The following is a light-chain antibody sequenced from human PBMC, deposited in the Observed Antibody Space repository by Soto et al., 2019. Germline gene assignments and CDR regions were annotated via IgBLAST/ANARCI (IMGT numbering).Light chain of an antibody. J-gene: IGLJ3*02. CDR1: STDPATYDL. Sequence: QSVLTQPASVSGSPGQSITISCTGTSTDPATYDLVSWYQQHPGKAPQLIIYEVAKRPSGVSARFSGSQSGDTASLTISGLQAADEADYYCCSYAGSQTWVFGGGTKLTVL. V-gene: IGLV2-23*02. CDR2: EVA. CDR3: CSYAGSQTWV.